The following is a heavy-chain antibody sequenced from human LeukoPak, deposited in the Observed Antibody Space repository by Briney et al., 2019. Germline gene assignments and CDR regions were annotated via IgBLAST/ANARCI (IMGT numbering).Heavy chain of an antibody. CDR1: GFTFSSYS. J-gene: IGHJ4*02. CDR2: ISSSSSYI. CDR3: ARDPSQYSSGWYGYYFDY. V-gene: IGHV3-21*01. D-gene: IGHD6-19*01. Sequence: PGGSLRLSCAASGFTFSSYSMNWVRQAPGKGLEWVSSISSSSSYIYYADSVKGRFTISRDNAKNSLYPQMNSLRAEDTAVYYCARDPSQYSSGWYGYYFDYWGQGTLVTVSS.